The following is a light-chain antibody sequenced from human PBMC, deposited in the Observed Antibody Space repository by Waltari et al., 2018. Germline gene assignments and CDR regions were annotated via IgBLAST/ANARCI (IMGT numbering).Light chain of an antibody. J-gene: IGKJ4*01. CDR2: EAS. V-gene: IGKV3-11*01. CDR3: QQRANWPPLT. Sequence: EVVLTQPPATLSLSPGERAPLSCRASQSVYNFLAWYQQKPGQAPRLLIYEASQRATGIPARFSGSGAGTDFTLTISSLEPEDAAVYYCQQRANWPPLTFGGGTKVEIK. CDR1: QSVYNF.